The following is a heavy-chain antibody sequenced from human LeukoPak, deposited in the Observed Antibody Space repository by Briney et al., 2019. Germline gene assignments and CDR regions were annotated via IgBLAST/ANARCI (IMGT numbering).Heavy chain of an antibody. CDR1: GYSFTSYW. CDR3: ARLWAAGLNDNHHDY. CDR2: IYPGDSDT. D-gene: IGHD6-13*01. V-gene: IGHV5-51*01. Sequence: PGESLKISCKGSGYSFTSYWIGWVRQMPGKGLEWMGIIYPGDSDTRYSPSFQGQVTISADKSISTAYLQWSSLKASDTAMYYCARLWAAGLNDNHHDYWGQGTLVTVSS. J-gene: IGHJ4*02.